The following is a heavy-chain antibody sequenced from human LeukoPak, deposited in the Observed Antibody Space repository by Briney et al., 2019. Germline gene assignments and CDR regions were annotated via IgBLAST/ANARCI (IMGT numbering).Heavy chain of an antibody. CDR1: GFMFSTYW. CDR3: GGFGYEAAVDL. V-gene: IGHV3-7*01. J-gene: IGHJ4*02. Sequence: PGGSLRLSFAASGFMFSTYWMTWFRQAPGKGLEWGANIKPDGSETYYVDSVKGRFTISRDNTKNLLYLQMNSLRGEDAAVYYCGGFGYEAAVDLWGQGTLVTVSS. CDR2: IKPDGSET. D-gene: IGHD6-13*01.